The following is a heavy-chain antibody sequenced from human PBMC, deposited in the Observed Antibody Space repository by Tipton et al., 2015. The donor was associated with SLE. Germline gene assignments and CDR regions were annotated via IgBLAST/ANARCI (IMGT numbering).Heavy chain of an antibody. CDR3: ARVKDGWLQFDAFDI. V-gene: IGHV4-4*07. Sequence: TLSLTCTVSGGSISSYYWSWIRQPAGKGLEWIGRIYTSGSTNYNPSLKSRVTISVDTSKNQFSLRLSSVTAADTAVYHCARVKDGWLQFDAFDIWGQGTMVTVSS. J-gene: IGHJ3*02. CDR1: GGSISSYY. CDR2: IYTSGST. D-gene: IGHD5-24*01.